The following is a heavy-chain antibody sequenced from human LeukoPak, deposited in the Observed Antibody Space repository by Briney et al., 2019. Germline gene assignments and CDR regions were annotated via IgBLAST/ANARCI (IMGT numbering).Heavy chain of an antibody. J-gene: IGHJ4*02. CDR3: AKDQHSKFHYDSSGYSDY. V-gene: IGHV3-23*01. D-gene: IGHD3-22*01. CDR2: ISGSGGST. CDR1: GFTFSSYA. Sequence: GGSLRLSCAASGFTFSSYAMSWVRQAPGKGLEWVSAISGSGGSTYYADCVKGRFTISRDNSKNTMYLQMNSLRAEDTAVYYCAKDQHSKFHYDSSGYSDYWGQGTLVTVSS.